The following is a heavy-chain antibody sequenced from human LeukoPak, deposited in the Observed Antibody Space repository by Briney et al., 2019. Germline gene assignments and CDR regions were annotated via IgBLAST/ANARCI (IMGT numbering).Heavy chain of an antibody. D-gene: IGHD4-23*01. CDR3: ARGRPHGNDY. V-gene: IGHV3-74*01. CDR1: GFTFSSYW. J-gene: IGHJ4*02. Sequence: GGSLRLSCAASGFTFSSYWMNWVRQAPGKGLVWVSRIASGGSSTTYADSVKGRFSISRDNAKNTLYLQMNSLRVEDTAVYYCARGRPHGNDYWGQGTLVTVSS. CDR2: IASGGSST.